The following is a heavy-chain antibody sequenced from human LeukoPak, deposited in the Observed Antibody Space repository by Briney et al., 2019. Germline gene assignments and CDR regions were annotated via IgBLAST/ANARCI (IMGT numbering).Heavy chain of an antibody. Sequence: PSETLSLTCAVYGGSFSGYYWSWIRQPPGKGLEWIGEINHSGSTNYNPSLKSRVTISVDTSKNQFSLKLSSVTAADTAVYYCARGLNYVWGSHWFDPWGQGTLVTVSS. CDR2: INHSGST. J-gene: IGHJ5*02. CDR3: ARGLNYVWGSHWFDP. D-gene: IGHD3-16*01. CDR1: GGSFSGYY. V-gene: IGHV4-34*01.